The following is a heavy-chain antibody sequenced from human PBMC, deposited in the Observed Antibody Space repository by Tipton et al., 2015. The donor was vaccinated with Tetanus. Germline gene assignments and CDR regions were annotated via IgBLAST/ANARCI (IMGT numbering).Heavy chain of an antibody. CDR2: IYPDDSDT. CDR1: GYTFTNYW. J-gene: IGHJ2*01. CDR3: ARQRYFDF. Sequence: QLVQSGAEVKTPGESLKISCQGFGYTFTNYWIGWVRQMPGKGLEWMGIIYPDDSDTRYNPSFEGQVTISADKSISTAYLQWSSLKASDTAMYYCARQRYFDFWGRGTLVTVSS. D-gene: IGHD3-9*01. V-gene: IGHV5-51*01.